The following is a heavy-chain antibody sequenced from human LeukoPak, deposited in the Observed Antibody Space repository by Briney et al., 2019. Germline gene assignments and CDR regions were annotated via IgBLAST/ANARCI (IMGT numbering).Heavy chain of an antibody. D-gene: IGHD3-22*01. Sequence: SETLSLTCTVSGGSISSYYWSWIRQPPGKGLEWIGYIYYSGSTNYNPSLESRVTISVDTSKNQFSLKLSSVTAADTAVYYCARVKYDSSGYYHQDWYFDLWGRGTLVTVSS. V-gene: IGHV4-59*01. CDR2: IYYSGST. J-gene: IGHJ2*01. CDR3: ARVKYDSSGYYHQDWYFDL. CDR1: GGSISSYY.